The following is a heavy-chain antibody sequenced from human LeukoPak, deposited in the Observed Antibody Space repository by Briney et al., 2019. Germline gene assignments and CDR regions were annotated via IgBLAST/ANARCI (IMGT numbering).Heavy chain of an antibody. CDR2: IKSDGSST. V-gene: IGHV3-74*01. Sequence: VQPGGSLRLSCAASGFTFSRYWMHWVRQAPGKGLVWVSRIKSDGSSTNYADSVKGRFTISRDNAKNTLYLQMNSLRAEDTAVYYCARGYGGNSARDYWGQGTLVTVSS. D-gene: IGHD4-23*01. CDR3: ARGYGGNSARDY. CDR1: GFTFSRYW. J-gene: IGHJ4*02.